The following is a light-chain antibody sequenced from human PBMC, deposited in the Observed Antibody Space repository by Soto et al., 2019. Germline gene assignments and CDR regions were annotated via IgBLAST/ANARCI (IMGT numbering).Light chain of an antibody. CDR1: RSVSSRY. J-gene: IGKJ2*01. V-gene: IGKV3-20*01. CDR3: HQYGYSPNT. Sequence: EIVLTQSPGTLSLSPGERATLSCRASRSVSSRYLAWYQQKAGQAPRLLISGASSRATGIPDRCSGSGSGTDFTLIISRLEPEDFEMYYCHQYGYSPNTFGQGTKVEIK. CDR2: GAS.